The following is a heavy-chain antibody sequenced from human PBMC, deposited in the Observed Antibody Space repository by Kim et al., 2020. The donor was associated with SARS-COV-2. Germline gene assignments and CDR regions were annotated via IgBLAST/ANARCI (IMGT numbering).Heavy chain of an antibody. V-gene: IGHV3-30-3*01. Sequence: GGSLRLSCAASGFTFSSYAMHWVRQAPGKGLEWVALISYDGINKYYADSVKGRFTISRDNSKNTLYLQMSSLRAEDTAVYYCARDGATLVRGIIQYYYYAMDVGGQGTTVTVSS. CDR2: ISYDGINK. CDR3: ARDGATLVRGIIQYYYYAMDV. CDR1: GFTFSSYA. D-gene: IGHD3-10*01. J-gene: IGHJ6*02.